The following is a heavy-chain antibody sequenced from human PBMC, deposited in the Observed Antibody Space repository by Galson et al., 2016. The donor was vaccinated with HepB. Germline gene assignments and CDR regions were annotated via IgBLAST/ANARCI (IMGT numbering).Heavy chain of an antibody. Sequence: SLRLSCAASGFTFSSYWMHWVRQAPGEGLVWVSRINSDGSSTRYADSVKGRFTISRDNAKNTLCLQMNSLRAGDTAVYYCVTYCTGGSCKVGHWGQGTLVTVSS. CDR2: INSDGSST. CDR3: VTYCTGGSCKVGH. V-gene: IGHV3-74*01. J-gene: IGHJ4*02. D-gene: IGHD2-8*02. CDR1: GFTFSSYW.